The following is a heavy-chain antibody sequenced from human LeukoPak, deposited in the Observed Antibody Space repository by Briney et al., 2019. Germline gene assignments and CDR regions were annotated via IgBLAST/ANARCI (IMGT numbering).Heavy chain of an antibody. CDR1: GFTFSSYS. J-gene: IGHJ4*02. CDR3: ARSKGSSFRSPFDY. D-gene: IGHD6-6*01. CDR2: ISSSSSSI. Sequence: PGGSLRLSCAASGFTFSSYSMNWVRQAPGKGLEWVSSISSSSSSIYYADSVKGRFTISRDNAKNSLYLQMNSLRAEDTAVYYCARSKGSSFRSPFDYWGQGTLVTVSS. V-gene: IGHV3-21*01.